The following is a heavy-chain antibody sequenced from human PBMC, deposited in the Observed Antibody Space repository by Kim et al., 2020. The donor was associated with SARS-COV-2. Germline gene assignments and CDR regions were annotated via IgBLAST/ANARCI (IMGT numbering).Heavy chain of an antibody. V-gene: IGHV3-23*01. Sequence: GGSLRLSCAASGFTFSSYAMSWVRQAPGKGLEWVSAISGSGGSTYYADSVKGRFTISRDNSKNTLYLQMNSLRAEDTAVYYCAKDRGSKTYYDYVWGSSDYWGQGTLVTVSS. CDR2: ISGSGGST. J-gene: IGHJ4*02. CDR1: GFTFSSYA. CDR3: AKDRGSKTYYDYVWGSSDY. D-gene: IGHD3-16*01.